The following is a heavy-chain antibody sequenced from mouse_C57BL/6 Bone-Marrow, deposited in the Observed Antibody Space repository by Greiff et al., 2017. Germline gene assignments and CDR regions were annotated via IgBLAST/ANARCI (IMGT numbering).Heavy chain of an antibody. CDR1: GFTFRDYG. D-gene: IGHD1-1*01. CDR3: ASLGLLRVAY. CDR2: ISSGNSTS. Sequence: EVQVVESGGGLVKPGGSLKFSCAASGFTFRDYGMHWVRQAPEKGLEWVAYISSGNSTSYYADTVKGRFTISRDNAKNTLFLQMSSLRSEDTAMYYCASLGLLRVAYWGQGTLVTVSA. V-gene: IGHV5-17*01. J-gene: IGHJ3*01.